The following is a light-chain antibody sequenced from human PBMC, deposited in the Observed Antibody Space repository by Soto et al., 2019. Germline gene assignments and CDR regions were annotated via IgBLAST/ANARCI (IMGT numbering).Light chain of an antibody. Sequence: EILLTQSPATLSLSPGERATLSCRASQSVSSYLAWYQQKPGQAPRLLIYDASNRATGIPVRFSGSGSGTDFTLTISSLEPEDFAVYYCQQRSNWPLTSGGGTKAEI. V-gene: IGKV3-11*01. CDR3: QQRSNWPLT. CDR2: DAS. J-gene: IGKJ4*01. CDR1: QSVSSY.